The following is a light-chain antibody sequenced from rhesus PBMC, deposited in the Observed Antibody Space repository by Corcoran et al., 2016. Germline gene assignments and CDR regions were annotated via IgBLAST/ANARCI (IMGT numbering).Light chain of an antibody. Sequence: SYDLTQPPSVSVYPGQTARLTCGGDNIGSKYVHWYQQKPPQAPVLVIYYDSERHSGIPERFSGSKSGNTDTLTISGVEAGDEADYYCQVWDSSSDHYIFGAGTRLTVL. J-gene: IGLJ1*01. CDR2: YDS. V-gene: IGLV3-36*02. CDR1: NIGSKY. CDR3: QVWDSSSDHYI.